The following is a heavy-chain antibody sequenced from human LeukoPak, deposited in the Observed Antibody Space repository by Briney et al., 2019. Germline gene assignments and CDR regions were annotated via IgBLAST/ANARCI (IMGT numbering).Heavy chain of an antibody. Sequence: GGSLRLSCAASGFTFSSYWMTWVRQAPGKGLEWVANIKQDGSEKYYVDSVKGRFTISRDNAKNSLYLQMNSLRAEDTAVYYCASEPTFCSGYVPHYFDYRGQGTLVTVSS. CDR2: IKQDGSEK. CDR3: ASEPTFCSGYVPHYFDY. V-gene: IGHV3-7*03. J-gene: IGHJ4*02. D-gene: IGHD5-12*01. CDR1: GFTFSSYW.